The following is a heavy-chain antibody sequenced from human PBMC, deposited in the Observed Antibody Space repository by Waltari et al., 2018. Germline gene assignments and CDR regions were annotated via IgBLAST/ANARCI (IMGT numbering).Heavy chain of an antibody. CDR3: ASPPYDVYSGYDFGY. J-gene: IGHJ4*02. CDR2: ISGSGGST. Sequence: EVQLLESGGGLVQPGGSLRLSCAASGFTFSSYAMSWVRQAPGKGLEWVSAISGSGGSTYYADSVKGRFTISRDNSKNTLYLQMNSLRAEDTAVYYCASPPYDVYSGYDFGYWGQGTLVTVSS. CDR1: GFTFSSYA. V-gene: IGHV3-23*01. D-gene: IGHD5-12*01.